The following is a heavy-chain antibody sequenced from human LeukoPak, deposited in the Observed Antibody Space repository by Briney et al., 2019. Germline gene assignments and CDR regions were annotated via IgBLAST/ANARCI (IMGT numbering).Heavy chain of an antibody. CDR3: ARRPPRITMVRGVIKAWENGFDP. D-gene: IGHD3-10*01. J-gene: IGHJ5*02. V-gene: IGHV3-21*01. Sequence: PGGSLRLSCAASGFTFSSYSMNWVRQAPGKGLEWVSSISSSSSYIYYADSVKGRFTISRDNAKNSLYLQMNSLRAEDTAVYYCARRPPRITMVRGVIKAWENGFDPWGKGTLVTVSS. CDR2: ISSSSSYI. CDR1: GFTFSSYS.